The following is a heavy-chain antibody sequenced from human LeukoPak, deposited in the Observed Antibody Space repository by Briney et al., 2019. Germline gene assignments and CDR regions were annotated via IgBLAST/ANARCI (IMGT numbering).Heavy chain of an antibody. Sequence: ASVKVSYKVSGYTLTELSMHWVRQAPGKGLEWMGGFDPEDGETIYAQKFQGRVTMTEDTSTDTAYMELSSLRSEDTAVYYCATGASSSWYEHAPLDYWGQGTLVTVPS. J-gene: IGHJ4*02. CDR3: ATGASSSWYEHAPLDY. CDR2: FDPEDGET. CDR1: GYTLTELS. V-gene: IGHV1-24*01. D-gene: IGHD6-13*01.